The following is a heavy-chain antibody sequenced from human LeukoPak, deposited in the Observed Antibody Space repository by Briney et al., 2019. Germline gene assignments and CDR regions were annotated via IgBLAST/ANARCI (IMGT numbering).Heavy chain of an antibody. Sequence: PGGTLRLSCAASGFTFSSYGMSWVRQAPGKGLEWVSAISGSGGSTYYADSAKGRFTISRDNSKNTLYLQMNSLRAEDTAVYYCARDNYDSSTPYYFDYWGQGTLVTVSS. CDR3: ARDNYDSSTPYYFDY. D-gene: IGHD3-22*01. V-gene: IGHV3-23*01. J-gene: IGHJ4*02. CDR1: GFTFSSYG. CDR2: ISGSGGST.